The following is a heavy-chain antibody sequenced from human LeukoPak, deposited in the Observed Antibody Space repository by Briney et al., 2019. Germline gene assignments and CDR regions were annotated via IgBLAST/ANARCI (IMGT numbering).Heavy chain of an antibody. CDR1: GFTFSSYA. CDR2: ISGSGGST. V-gene: IGHV3-23*01. Sequence: GGSLRLSCAASGFTFSSYAMSWVRQAPGKGLEWVSAISGSGGSTYYADSVKGRFTISRDNSKNTLYLQMNSLRAEDTAVYYCAKDSSYDILTGYYPPPNDWFDPWGQGTLVTVSP. D-gene: IGHD3-9*01. CDR3: AKDSSYDILTGYYPPPNDWFDP. J-gene: IGHJ5*02.